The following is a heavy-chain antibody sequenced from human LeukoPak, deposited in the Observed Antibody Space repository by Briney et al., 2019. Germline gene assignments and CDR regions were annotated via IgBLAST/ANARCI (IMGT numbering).Heavy chain of an antibody. CDR1: GGSISSSGYY. CDR2: IYYSGST. D-gene: IGHD3-10*01. V-gene: IGHV4-39*01. Sequence: SETLSLTCTVSGGSISSSGYYWGWIRQPPGKGLEWIGSIYYSGSTYYNPSLKSRVTISVDTSKNQFSLKLSSVTAADTAVYYCASQGANYYGSGKAFDIWGQGTMVTVSS. CDR3: ASQGANYYGSGKAFDI. J-gene: IGHJ3*02.